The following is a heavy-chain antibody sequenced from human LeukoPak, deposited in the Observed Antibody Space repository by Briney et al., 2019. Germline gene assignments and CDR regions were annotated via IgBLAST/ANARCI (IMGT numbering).Heavy chain of an antibody. CDR2: ISYDGSNK. CDR3: AKDRATYYDFWSGLFF. D-gene: IGHD3-3*01. V-gene: IGHV3-30*18. J-gene: IGHJ4*02. CDR1: GFTFSSYG. Sequence: GGSLRLSCAASGFTFSSYGMHWVRQAPGKGLEWVAVISYDGSNKYYADSVKGRFTISRDNSKNTLYLQMNSLRAEDTAVYYCAKDRATYYDFWSGLFFWGQGTLVTVSS.